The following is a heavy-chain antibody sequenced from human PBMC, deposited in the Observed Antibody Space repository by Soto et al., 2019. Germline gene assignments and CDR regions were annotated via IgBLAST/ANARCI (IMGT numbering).Heavy chain of an antibody. CDR3: ARDQGHGYNLVDW. D-gene: IGHD1-1*01. V-gene: IGHV3-33*01. CDR1: GFTLGDYG. CDR2: LWYDGGNK. Sequence: QVQLVESGGGVVQPGRSLRLSCAASGFTLGDYGMHWVRQAPGKGLEWVTILWYDGGNKYYADSVKGRFTVSRDTTKNTLYLQMNSLRAEDTAVYYCARDQGHGYNLVDWWGQGTLVTVSS. J-gene: IGHJ4*02.